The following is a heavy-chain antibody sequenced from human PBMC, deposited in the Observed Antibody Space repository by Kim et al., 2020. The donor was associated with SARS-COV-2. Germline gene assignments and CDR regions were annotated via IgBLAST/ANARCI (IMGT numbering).Heavy chain of an antibody. J-gene: IGHJ4*01. CDR2: RNSGNNPF. CDR1: GFTFSSYS. CDR3: ASDHVSSGWPPFYY. Sequence: GGSLRLSCTASGFTFSSYSMSWIRQAPGRGLEWVAYRNSGNNPFYSASAMGRFTASSDNAANTLFLLLNSLLAAETAPVYCASDHVSSGWPPFYYW. V-gene: IGHV3-48*01. D-gene: IGHD3-22*01.